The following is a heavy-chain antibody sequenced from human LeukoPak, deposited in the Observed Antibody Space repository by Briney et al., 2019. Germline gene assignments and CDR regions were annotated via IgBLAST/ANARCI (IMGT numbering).Heavy chain of an antibody. D-gene: IGHD1-14*01. CDR3: TTYTSDY. V-gene: IGHV3-23*01. J-gene: IGHJ4*02. CDR1: GFTFSSSA. CDR2: LTGGSDNS. Sequence: GGSLRLSCAASGFTFSSSAMTWVRQAPGKGLEWVSSLTGGSDNSEHADSVKGRFSISRDNSKNTLYLQMNSLKTEDTAVYYCTTYTSDYWGQGTLVTVSS.